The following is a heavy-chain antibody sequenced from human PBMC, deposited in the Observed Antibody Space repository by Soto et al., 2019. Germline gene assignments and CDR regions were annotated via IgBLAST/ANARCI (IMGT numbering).Heavy chain of an antibody. J-gene: IGHJ6*02. CDR3: ARACFWGAAAGYYYYYGMDV. CDR2: ISAYNGNT. V-gene: IGHV1-18*01. Sequence: QVQLVQSGAEVKKPGASVKVSCKASGYTFTSYGISWVRPAPGQGLEWMGWISAYNGNTNYAQKLQGRVTMTTDTSTSTAYMELRSLRSDDTAVYYGARACFWGAAAGYYYYYGMDVWGQGTTVTVSS. CDR1: GYTFTSYG. D-gene: IGHD6-13*01.